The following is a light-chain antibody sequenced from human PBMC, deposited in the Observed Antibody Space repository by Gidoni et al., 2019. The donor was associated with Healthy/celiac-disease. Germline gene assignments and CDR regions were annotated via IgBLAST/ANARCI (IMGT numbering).Light chain of an antibody. CDR1: SSDVGGYNY. CDR3: SSYTSSSTLAYV. J-gene: IGLJ1*01. CDR2: EVS. Sequence: QSALTQPASVSGSPGQSITIPCTGTSSDVGGYNYVTWYQQHPGKAPKLMIYEVSNRPSGVSNRFSGSKSGNTASLTSSGLQAEDEADYYCSSYTSSSTLAYVFGTGTKVTVL. V-gene: IGLV2-14*01.